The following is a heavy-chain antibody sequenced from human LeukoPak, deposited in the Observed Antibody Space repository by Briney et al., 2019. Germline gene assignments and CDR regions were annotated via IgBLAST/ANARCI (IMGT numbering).Heavy chain of an antibody. D-gene: IGHD3-10*01. Sequence: PSETLSLTCTVSGGSISSYYWSWIRQPPGKGLEWIGYIYYSGSTNYNPSLKSRVTISVDTSKNQFSLKLSSVTAADTAVYYCARDRGLEGFGESSYNWFDPWGQGTLVTVSS. CDR3: ARDRGLEGFGESSYNWFDP. J-gene: IGHJ5*02. CDR1: GGSISSYY. CDR2: IYYSGST. V-gene: IGHV4-59*01.